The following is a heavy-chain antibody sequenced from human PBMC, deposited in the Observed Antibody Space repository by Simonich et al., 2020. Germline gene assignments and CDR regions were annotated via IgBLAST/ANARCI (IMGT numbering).Heavy chain of an antibody. J-gene: IGHJ5*02. CDR3: ARCGLVNYDILTGYHNWFDP. Sequence: QVQLQQWGAGLLKPSETLSLTCAVYGGSFRGYYWCWIRRPPGKGLEGIGEINHSGSNNYNPSLKCRVTISVDTSKTQFSLKLSSVTAADTAGYYCARCGLVNYDILTGYHNWFDPWGQGTLVTVSS. CDR2: INHSGSN. D-gene: IGHD3-9*01. V-gene: IGHV4-34*01. CDR1: GGSFRGYY.